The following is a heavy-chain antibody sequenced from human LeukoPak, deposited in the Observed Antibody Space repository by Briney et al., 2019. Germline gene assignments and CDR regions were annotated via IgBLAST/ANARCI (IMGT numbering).Heavy chain of an antibody. CDR2: IIPILGIA. J-gene: IGHJ4*02. CDR1: GGTFSSYA. CDR3: ARDVGPDYYDSSGYNFDY. D-gene: IGHD3-22*01. Sequence: ASVRVSCKASGGTFSSYAISWVRQAPGQGLEWMGRIIPILGIANYAQKFQGRVTITADKSTSTAYMELSSLRSEDTAVYYCARDVGPDYYDSSGYNFDYWGQGTLVTVSS. V-gene: IGHV1-69*04.